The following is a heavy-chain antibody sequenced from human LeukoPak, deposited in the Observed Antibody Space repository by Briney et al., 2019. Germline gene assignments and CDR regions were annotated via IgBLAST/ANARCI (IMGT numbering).Heavy chain of an antibody. CDR1: GGTFSSYA. V-gene: IGHV1-69*01. CDR2: IIPIFGTA. J-gene: IGHJ3*02. D-gene: IGHD5-18*01. Sequence: ASVKVSCKASGGTFSSYAISWVRQAPGQGLEWMGGIIPIFGTANYAQKFQGRVTITADESTSTAYMELSSLRSEDTAVYYCSIQLWPQKDAFDIWGQGTMVTVSS. CDR3: SIQLWPQKDAFDI.